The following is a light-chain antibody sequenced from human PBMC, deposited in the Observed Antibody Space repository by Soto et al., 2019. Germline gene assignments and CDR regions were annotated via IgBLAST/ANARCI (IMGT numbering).Light chain of an antibody. J-gene: IGLJ3*02. V-gene: IGLV3-9*01. CDR1: NFRSKN. CDR2: RDS. CDR3: QVWDRSTAV. Sequence: SSELTQPLSVSVALGQTTRITCGGDNFRSKNVHWYQTKPGQAPVAVIYRDSNRPSGIPERFSGSKSGNTATLTITRAQAGDEAEYYCQVWDRSTAVFVGGTKVTVL.